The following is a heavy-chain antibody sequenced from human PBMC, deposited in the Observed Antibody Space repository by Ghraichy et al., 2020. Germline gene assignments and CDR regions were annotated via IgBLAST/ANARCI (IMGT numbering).Heavy chain of an antibody. CDR3: ARGTLLWFGVFDY. D-gene: IGHD3-10*01. CDR1: GFTFSNYA. Sequence: GESLRLSCVASGFTFSNYALSWVRQAPGKGLEWVSTISGSGGGTYYADSVKGRFAISRDKSKNTVYLQMNSLRADDTAVYYCARGTLLWFGVFDYWGQGTLVTASS. V-gene: IGHV3-23*01. CDR2: ISGSGGGT. J-gene: IGHJ4*02.